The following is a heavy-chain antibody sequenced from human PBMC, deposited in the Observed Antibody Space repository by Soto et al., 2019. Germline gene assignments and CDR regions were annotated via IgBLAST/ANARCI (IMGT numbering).Heavy chain of an antibody. D-gene: IGHD1-7*01. J-gene: IGHJ6*02. CDR2: INSDGSST. Sequence: PGGSLRLSCAASGFTFSSYWMHWVRQAPGKGLVWVSRINSDGSSTSYADSVKGRFTISRDNAKNTLYLQMNSLRAEDTAVYYCARAGVGITGTTPYYYYGMDVWGQGTTVTVSS. CDR3: ARAGVGITGTTPYYYYGMDV. CDR1: GFTFSSYW. V-gene: IGHV3-74*01.